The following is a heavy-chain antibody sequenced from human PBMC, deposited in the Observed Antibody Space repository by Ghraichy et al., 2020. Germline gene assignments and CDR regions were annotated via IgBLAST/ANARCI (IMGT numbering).Heavy chain of an antibody. CDR3: ARDKRGYYVDAFDI. CDR1: GDSVSSSSVA. CDR2: TYYRSQWYN. V-gene: IGHV6-1*01. J-gene: IGHJ3*02. Sequence: SQTLSLNCAISGDSVSSSSVAWNWIRQSPSRGLEWLGRTYYRSQWYNDYAVSVKSRIIISPDTSKNQFSLQLNSVTPEDTAVYYCARDKRGYYVDAFDIWGQGTVVTVSS. D-gene: IGHD3-10*02.